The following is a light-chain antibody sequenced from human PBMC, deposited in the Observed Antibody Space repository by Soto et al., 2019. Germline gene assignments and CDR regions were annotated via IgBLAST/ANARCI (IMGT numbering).Light chain of an antibody. CDR3: LQHVRYHWT. CDR1: QGIGNY. Sequence: DIQMTQSPSAMSASVGDRVTITCRASQGIGNYLAWFQQKPGKVPERLIYSVSTLVSGVPSRFSGSGSGPEFSLTISSLQPEDLATYYCLQHVRYHWTFGQGTKVEIK. V-gene: IGKV1-17*03. CDR2: SVS. J-gene: IGKJ1*01.